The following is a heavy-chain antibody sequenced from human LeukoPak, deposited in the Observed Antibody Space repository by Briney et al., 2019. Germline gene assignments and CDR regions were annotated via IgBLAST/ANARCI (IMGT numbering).Heavy chain of an antibody. D-gene: IGHD2-15*01. CDR1: GGSISSGGYS. V-gene: IGHV4-30-2*01. CDR2: IYHSGST. Sequence: SETLSLTCAVPGGSISSGGYSWSWIRQPPGTGLEWIGYIYHSGSTYYNPSLKSRVTISVDRSKNQFSLKLSSVTAADTAVYYCARGSAATIDYWGQGTLVTVSS. J-gene: IGHJ4*02. CDR3: ARGSAATIDY.